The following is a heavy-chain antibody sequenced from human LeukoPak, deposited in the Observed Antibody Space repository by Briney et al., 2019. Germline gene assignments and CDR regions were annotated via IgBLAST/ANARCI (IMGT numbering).Heavy chain of an antibody. CDR2: IYYSGST. CDR1: GGSISSYY. V-gene: IGHV4-59*01. Sequence: SETLSLTCTVSGGSISSYYWSWIRQPPGKGLEWIGYIYYSGSTNYNPSLKSRVTISVDTSKNQLSLKLSSVTAADTALYYCARVYYYDSSGYYYFDYWGQGTLVTVSS. J-gene: IGHJ4*02. D-gene: IGHD3-22*01. CDR3: ARVYYYDSSGYYYFDY.